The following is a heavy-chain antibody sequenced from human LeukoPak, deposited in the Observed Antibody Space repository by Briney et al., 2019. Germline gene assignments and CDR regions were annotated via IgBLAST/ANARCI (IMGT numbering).Heavy chain of an antibody. CDR2: IYPGDSDT. D-gene: IGHD2-8*01. CDR1: GYSFTSYW. CDR3: ARHCTDYYYYYYMDV. Sequence: GESLKISCKGSGYSFTSYWIGWVRQMPGKGLEWMGIIYPGDSDTRYSPSFQGQATISADKSISTAYLQWSSLKASDTAVYYCARHCTDYYYYYYMDVWGKGTTVTVSS. J-gene: IGHJ6*03. V-gene: IGHV5-51*01.